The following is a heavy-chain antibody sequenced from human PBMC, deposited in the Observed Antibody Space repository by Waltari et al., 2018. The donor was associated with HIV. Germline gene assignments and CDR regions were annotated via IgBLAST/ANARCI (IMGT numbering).Heavy chain of an antibody. CDR2: INPSGGST. Sequence: VQLVQSGDEVKKPGASVKVSCKASGYTFTSYYMYRVLQAPGQGLAWMGIINPSGGSTSYAQKCQGIVTMSSDTSTRTVYMELSSLRSEDTAVYYCARGVGATRGYFDYWGQGTLVTVSS. D-gene: IGHD1-26*01. J-gene: IGHJ4*02. CDR1: GYTFTSYY. CDR3: ARGVGATRGYFDY. V-gene: IGHV1-46*01.